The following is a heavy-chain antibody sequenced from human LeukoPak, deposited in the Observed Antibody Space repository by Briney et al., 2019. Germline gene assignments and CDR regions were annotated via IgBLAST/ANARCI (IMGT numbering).Heavy chain of an antibody. CDR2: ISSNGITT. V-gene: IGHV3-64D*06. D-gene: IGHD3-22*01. Sequence: SGGSLRLSCSASGFIFSSYAMHWVRQAPGKGLEYVSSISSNGITTYYAASVKGRFTISRDNSKDTLYFQMSSLRDEDTAVYYCVKDLGGYYYDSSARYYFDYWGQGTLVTVSS. J-gene: IGHJ4*02. CDR1: GFIFSSYA. CDR3: VKDLGGYYYDSSARYYFDY.